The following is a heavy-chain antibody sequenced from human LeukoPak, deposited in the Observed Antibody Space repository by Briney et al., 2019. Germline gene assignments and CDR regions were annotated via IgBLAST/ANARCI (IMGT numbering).Heavy chain of an antibody. V-gene: IGHV3-64*01. J-gene: IGHJ6*03. CDR3: ARGLDCSGGSCYFFHYYYYYMDV. CDR1: GFTFSSYA. Sequence: GGSLRLSCAASGFTFSSYAMHWVRQAPGKGLEYVSAISSNGGSTYYANSVKGRFTISRDNSKNTLYLQMGSLRAEDMAVYYCARGLDCSGGSCYFFHYYYYYMDVWGKGTTVTISS. D-gene: IGHD2-15*01. CDR2: ISSNGGST.